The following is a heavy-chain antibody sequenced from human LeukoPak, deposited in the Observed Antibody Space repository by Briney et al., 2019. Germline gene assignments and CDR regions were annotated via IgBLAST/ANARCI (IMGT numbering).Heavy chain of an antibody. V-gene: IGHV4-59*01. Sequence: SETLSLTCTVSGGSISRYYWSWIRQPPGKGLEWIGYIYYSGSTNYNPSLKSRVTISVDTSKNQFSLKLSSVTAADTAVYYCARGGDWNPYFDYWGQGTLVTVSS. CDR2: IYYSGST. CDR3: ARGGDWNPYFDY. D-gene: IGHD1-1*01. J-gene: IGHJ4*02. CDR1: GGSISRYY.